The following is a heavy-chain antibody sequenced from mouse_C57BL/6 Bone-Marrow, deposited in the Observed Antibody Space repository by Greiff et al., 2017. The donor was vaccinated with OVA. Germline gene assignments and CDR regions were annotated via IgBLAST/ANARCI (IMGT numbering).Heavy chain of an antibody. CDR1: GYTFTSYW. CDR3: ARGRLLRGFAY. D-gene: IGHD2-3*01. CDR2: INPSNGGT. V-gene: IGHV1-53*01. Sequence: QVQLKQPGTELVKPGASVTLSCKASGYTFTSYWMHWVKQRPGQGLEWIGNINPSNGGTNYNEKFKSKATLTVDKSSSTAYMQLSSLTSEDSAVDYCARGRLLRGFAYWGQGTLVTVSA. J-gene: IGHJ3*01.